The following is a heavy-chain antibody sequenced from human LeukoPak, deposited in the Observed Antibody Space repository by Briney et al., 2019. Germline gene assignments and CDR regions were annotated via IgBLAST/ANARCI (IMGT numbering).Heavy chain of an antibody. D-gene: IGHD2-2*01. J-gene: IGHJ5*02. Sequence: ESGPTLVQPTQTLTLTCTFSGFSLSTSGVGVGWIRQPPGKALEWLALIYWDDDKRYSPSLKSRLTITKDTSKNQVVLTMTNMDPVDTATYYCAHRLGYCSSTSCYNWFDPWGQGSLVTVSS. CDR3: AHRLGYCSSTSCYNWFDP. CDR2: IYWDDDK. V-gene: IGHV2-5*02. CDR1: GFSLSTSGVG.